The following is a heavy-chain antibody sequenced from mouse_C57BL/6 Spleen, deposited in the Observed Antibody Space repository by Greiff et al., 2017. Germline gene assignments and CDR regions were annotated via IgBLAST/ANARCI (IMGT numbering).Heavy chain of an antibody. D-gene: IGHD1-1*01. CDR2: IDPSDSYT. V-gene: IGHV1-50*01. J-gene: IGHJ1*03. CDR1: GYTFTSYW. Sequence: QVQLQQSGAELVKPGASVKLSCKASGYTFTSYWMQWVKQRPGQGLEWIGEIDPSDSYTNYNQKFKGKATLTVDTSSSTAYMQLSSLTSEDSAVYYCARTAHYYGSSPGYFDVWGTGTTVTVSS. CDR3: ARTAHYYGSSPGYFDV.